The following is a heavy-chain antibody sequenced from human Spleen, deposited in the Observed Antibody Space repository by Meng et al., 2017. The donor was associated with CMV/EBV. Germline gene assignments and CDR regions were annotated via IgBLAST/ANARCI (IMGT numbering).Heavy chain of an antibody. CDR2: IRSKMYGEAT. D-gene: IGHD3-16*01. CDR3: TRGRGKGGEPDSFDI. CDR1: GFTVSSNY. Sequence: GESLKISCAASGFTVSSNYMSWVRQAPGKGLEWVGFIRSKMYGEATEYAASVEGRFTISRDDSKSIAYLQMNSLKTEDTAVYYCTRGRGKGGEPDSFDIWGQGTMVTVSS. J-gene: IGHJ3*02. V-gene: IGHV3-49*04.